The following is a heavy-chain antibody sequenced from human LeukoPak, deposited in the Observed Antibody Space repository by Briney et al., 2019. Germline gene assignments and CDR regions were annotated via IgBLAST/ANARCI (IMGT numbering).Heavy chain of an antibody. CDR3: ARGSDGSENSYRNWFDP. D-gene: IGHD3-10*01. CDR2: INHSGSP. V-gene: IGHV4-34*01. J-gene: IGHJ5*02. CDR1: GGTFSGYF. Sequence: PSETLSLTCAVYGGTFSGYFWSWVRQPPGKGLEWIGEINHSGSPNYNPSLKSRVTISVDTSKNQFSLKVNSVTAADTAVYYCARGSDGSENSYRNWFDPWGQGTPVTVSS.